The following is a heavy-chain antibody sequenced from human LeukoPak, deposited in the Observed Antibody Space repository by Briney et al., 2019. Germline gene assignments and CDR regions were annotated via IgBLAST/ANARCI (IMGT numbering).Heavy chain of an antibody. CDR3: ARGGGDHHLSLYNWFDP. J-gene: IGHJ5*02. CDR1: GGTFSSYA. V-gene: IGHV1-69*01. D-gene: IGHD4-17*01. Sequence: GSSVKVSCKASGGTFSSYAISWVRQAPGQGLEWMGGIIPIFGTANYAQKFQGRVTITADGSTSTAYMELSSLRSEDTAVYYCARGGGDHHLSLYNWFDPWGQGTLVTVSS. CDR2: IIPIFGTA.